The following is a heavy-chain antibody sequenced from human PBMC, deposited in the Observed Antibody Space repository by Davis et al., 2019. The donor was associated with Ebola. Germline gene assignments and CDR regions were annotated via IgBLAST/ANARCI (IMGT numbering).Heavy chain of an antibody. CDR3: ARLSHIVATIGFNYYYYGMDV. CDR1: GGSISSSSYY. Sequence: PSETLSLTYTVSGGSISSSSYYWGWIRQPPGKGLEWIGSIYYSGSTYYNPSLKSRVTISVDTSKNQFSLKLSSVTAADTAVYYCARLSHIVATIGFNYYYYGMDVWGQGTTVTVSS. V-gene: IGHV4-39*01. D-gene: IGHD5-12*01. J-gene: IGHJ6*02. CDR2: IYYSGST.